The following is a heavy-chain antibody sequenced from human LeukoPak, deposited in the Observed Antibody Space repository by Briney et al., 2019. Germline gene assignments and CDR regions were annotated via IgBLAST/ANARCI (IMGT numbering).Heavy chain of an antibody. Sequence: PGGSLRLSCAASGFTFSSYSMNWIRQPPGKGLEWIGSIYYSGSTYYNPSLKSRVTISVDTSKNQFSLKLSSVTAADTAVYYCARRDYIGNWFDPWGQGTLVTVSS. CDR1: GFTFSSYS. V-gene: IGHV4-39*01. CDR2: IYYSGST. D-gene: IGHD4-11*01. J-gene: IGHJ5*02. CDR3: ARRDYIGNWFDP.